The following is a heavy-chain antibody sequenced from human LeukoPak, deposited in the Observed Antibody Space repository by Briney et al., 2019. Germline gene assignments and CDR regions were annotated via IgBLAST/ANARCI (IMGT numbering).Heavy chain of an antibody. Sequence: GGSLRLSCAASGFTFSSYAMSWVRQAPGKGLEWVSAISGSGGSTYYADSVKGRFTISRDNSKNTLYLQMNSLRAEGTTVYYCAKDLGFSTVTTFRIWGQGTMVTVSS. V-gene: IGHV3-23*01. CDR2: ISGSGGST. CDR3: AKDLGFSTVTTFRI. J-gene: IGHJ3*02. CDR1: GFTFSSYA. D-gene: IGHD4-17*01.